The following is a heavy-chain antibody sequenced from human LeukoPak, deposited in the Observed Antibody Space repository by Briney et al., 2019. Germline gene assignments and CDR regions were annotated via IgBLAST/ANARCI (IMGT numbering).Heavy chain of an antibody. CDR2: IYYSGST. CDR1: GGSISSGGYY. J-gene: IGHJ4*02. Sequence: SETLSLTCTVSGGSISSGGYYWSWIRQHPGKGLEWIGYIYYSGSTYYNPSLKSRVTISVDTSKNQFPLKLSSVTAADTAVYYCARDSTEDYFDYWGQGTLVTVSS. CDR3: ARDSTEDYFDY. V-gene: IGHV4-31*03.